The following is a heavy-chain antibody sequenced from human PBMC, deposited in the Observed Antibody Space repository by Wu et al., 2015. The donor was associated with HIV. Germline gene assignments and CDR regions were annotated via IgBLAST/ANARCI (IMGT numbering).Heavy chain of an antibody. D-gene: IGHD3-22*01. V-gene: IGHV1-18*01. CDR3: ARVYDSSGYLADPDY. Sequence: QVRAGCESGGEVKKPGASVKVSCKASGYTFTSYGISWVRQSPGQGLEWMGWISGYNGNTDYAQKFQGRVTVTTDTSTNTAYMELRSLRSDDTAVYYCARVYDSSGYLADPDYWGQGTLVTVSS. J-gene: IGHJ4*02. CDR1: GYTFTSYG. CDR2: ISGYNGNT.